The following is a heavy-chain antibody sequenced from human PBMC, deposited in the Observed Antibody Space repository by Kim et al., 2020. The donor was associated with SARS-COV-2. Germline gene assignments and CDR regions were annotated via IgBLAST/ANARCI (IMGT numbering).Heavy chain of an antibody. CDR1: GGSISSGSYY. Sequence: SETLSLTCTVSGGSISSGSYYWSWIRQPAGKGLEWIGRIYTSGSTNYNPSLKSRVTISVDTSKNQFSLKLSSVTAADTAVYYCARDGGRKGAFDIWGQGTMVTVSS. J-gene: IGHJ3*02. D-gene: IGHD3-16*01. CDR3: ARDGGRKGAFDI. CDR2: IYTSGST. V-gene: IGHV4-61*02.